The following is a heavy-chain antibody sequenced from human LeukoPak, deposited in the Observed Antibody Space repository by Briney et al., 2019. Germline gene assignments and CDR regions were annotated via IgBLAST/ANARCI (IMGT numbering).Heavy chain of an antibody. V-gene: IGHV4-34*01. Sequence: SETLSLTCAVYGGSFSGYYWSWIRQPPGKGLEWIGEINHSGSTNYNPSLKSRVTISVDTSKNQFSLKLSSVTAADTAVYYCARGLTRSGSYYTHCHRPDFDYWGQGTLVTVSS. CDR2: INHSGST. J-gene: IGHJ4*02. CDR3: ARGLTRSGSYYTHCHRPDFDY. D-gene: IGHD3-10*01. CDR1: GGSFSGYY.